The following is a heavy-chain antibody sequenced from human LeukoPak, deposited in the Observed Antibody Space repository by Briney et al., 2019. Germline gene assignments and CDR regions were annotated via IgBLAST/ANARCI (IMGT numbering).Heavy chain of an antibody. CDR2: IGNSGRYI. CDR1: GFTLNNYA. D-gene: IGHD5-12*01. Sequence: PGGSLRLSCAASGFTLNNYAMNWVRQAPGKGLEWVSTIGNSGRYINYVASVKGRFTISRDNAKNPVYLHMSSLRAEDTAHYYCAGYSGYDGGAFDIWGQGTMVTVSS. V-gene: IGHV3-21*01. J-gene: IGHJ3*02. CDR3: AGYSGYDGGAFDI.